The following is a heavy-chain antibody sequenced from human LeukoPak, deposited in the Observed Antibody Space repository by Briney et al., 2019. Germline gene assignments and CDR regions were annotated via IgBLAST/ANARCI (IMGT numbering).Heavy chain of an antibody. CDR1: GFTFDDYA. CDR2: ISWNSGSI. J-gene: IGHJ6*02. CDR3: AREMATIDYYYYGMDV. D-gene: IGHD5-24*01. Sequence: QPGRSLRLSCAASGFTFDDYAMHWVRQAPGKGLEWVSGISWNSGSIGYADSVKGRFTISRDNAKNSLYLQMNSLRAEDTALYYCAREMATIDYYYYGMDVWGQGTTVTVSS. V-gene: IGHV3-9*01.